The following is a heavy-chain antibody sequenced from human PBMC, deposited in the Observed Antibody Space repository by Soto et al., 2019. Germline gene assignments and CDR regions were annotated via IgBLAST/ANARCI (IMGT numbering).Heavy chain of an antibody. CDR2: VYYRGSI. J-gene: IGHJ5*01. CDR3: ARVTFTPNWFDS. V-gene: IGHV4-30-4*01. D-gene: IGHD3-16*01. CDR1: GDSISSPDYY. Sequence: SETLSLTCTVSGDSISSPDYYWSWIRQAPGKGLELIGYVYYRGSIYYTPSFESRVSISIDTSKNQFSLRLTSVTAADSAVYFCARVTFTPNWFDSWGQGILVTVS.